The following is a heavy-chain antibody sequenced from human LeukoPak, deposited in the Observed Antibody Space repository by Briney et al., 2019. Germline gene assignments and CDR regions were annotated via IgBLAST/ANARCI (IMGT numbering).Heavy chain of an antibody. CDR3: ASSMWDQGAFDI. CDR2: IYHSGST. D-gene: IGHD1-26*01. CDR1: GGSISSGGYS. V-gene: IGHV4-30-2*01. J-gene: IGHJ3*02. Sequence: SQTLSLTCAVSGGSISSGGYSWSWIRQPPGKGLEWIGYIYHSGSTYYNPSLKSRVTISVDKSKNQFSLKLSSVTAADTAVYYCASSMWDQGAFDIWGQGTMVTVSS.